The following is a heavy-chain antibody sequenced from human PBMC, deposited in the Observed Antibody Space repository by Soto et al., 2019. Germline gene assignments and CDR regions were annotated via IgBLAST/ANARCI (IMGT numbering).Heavy chain of an antibody. CDR2: VYWDDDK. V-gene: IGHV2-5*02. J-gene: IGHJ4*02. Sequence: QITLQESGPTLVKPTETLTLTCSFSGFSLSTYGVGVAWVRQPPGKALEWLALVYWDDDKRYSPALETRLTITKDTTNNLVVLTMTNMDPVDTGTYYCAHRPGFSKSFDSWGQGTLVTVSS. CDR1: GFSLSTYGVG. CDR3: AHRPGFSKSFDS.